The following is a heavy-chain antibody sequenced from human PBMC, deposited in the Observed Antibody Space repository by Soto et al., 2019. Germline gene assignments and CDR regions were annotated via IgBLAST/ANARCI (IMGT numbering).Heavy chain of an antibody. CDR2: ISGSGGSS. D-gene: IGHD6-13*01. CDR1: VLAFSTYA. Sequence: LRLSCAAAVLAFSTYAMTCVRQAPLKGLEWVSVISGSGGSSYYAASVKGRFTISRDNSKNTLFLQMNGLRAEDTAVYYCAKVTKRAAAGRYEYYKYGMDVWGQGTTVTVSS. CDR3: AKVTKRAAAGRYEYYKYGMDV. V-gene: IGHV3-23*01. J-gene: IGHJ6*02.